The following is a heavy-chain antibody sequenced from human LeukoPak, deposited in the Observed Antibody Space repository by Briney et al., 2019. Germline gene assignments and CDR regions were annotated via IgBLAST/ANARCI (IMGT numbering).Heavy chain of an antibody. J-gene: IGHJ4*02. CDR2: ISGSGGTI. CDR1: GFTFSDYY. CDR3: AKDKGIYDILTLFDY. Sequence: PGGSLRLSCAASGFTFSDYYMSWIRHAPGKGLEWVSYISGSGGTIFYADSVKGRFTISRDNAKNSLSLQMNSLRAEDTAVYYCAKDKGIYDILTLFDYWGQGTLVTVSS. D-gene: IGHD3-9*01. V-gene: IGHV3-11*01.